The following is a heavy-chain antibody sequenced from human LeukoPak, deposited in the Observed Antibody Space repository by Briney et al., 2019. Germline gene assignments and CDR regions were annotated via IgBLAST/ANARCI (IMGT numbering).Heavy chain of an antibody. CDR2: ISAYNGNT. D-gene: IGHD6-13*01. CDR1: GYTFTSYG. J-gene: IGHJ6*02. CDR3: ARSNGSSRKYYYYYGMDV. V-gene: IGHV1-18*01. Sequence: GASVKVSCKASGYTFTSYGISWVRQAPGQGLEWMGWISAYNGNTNYAQKLQGRVTMTTDTSTSTAYMELRSLRSDDTAVYYCARSNGSSRKYYYYYGMDVWGQGTTVTVSS.